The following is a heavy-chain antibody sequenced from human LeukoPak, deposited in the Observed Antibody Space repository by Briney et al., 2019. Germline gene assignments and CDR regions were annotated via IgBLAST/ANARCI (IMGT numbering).Heavy chain of an antibody. J-gene: IGHJ4*02. V-gene: IGHV3-9*01. Sequence: GGSLRLSCAASGFTFDDYAMHWVRQAPGKGLEWVSGISWNSGSIGYADSVKGRFTISRDNAKDSLYLQMNSLRAEDTALYYCAKDIRYDSSGYYYYWGEGTLVTVSS. CDR1: GFTFDDYA. D-gene: IGHD3-22*01. CDR3: AKDIRYDSSGYYYY. CDR2: ISWNSGSI.